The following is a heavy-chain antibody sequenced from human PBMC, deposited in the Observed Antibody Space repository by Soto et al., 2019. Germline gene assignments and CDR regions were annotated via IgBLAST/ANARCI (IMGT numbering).Heavy chain of an antibody. CDR1: GGSIISYY. Sequence: SETLSLTCTVSGGSIISYYCSCIRHPPLKGLEWIVYIYYSGSTNYNPSLKSRVTISVDTSKNQFSLKLSSVTAADTAVYYCASGPLYCSSTSCYQFDYWGQGTLVTVSS. CDR2: IYYSGST. V-gene: IGHV4-59*01. J-gene: IGHJ4*02. D-gene: IGHD2-2*01. CDR3: ASGPLYCSSTSCYQFDY.